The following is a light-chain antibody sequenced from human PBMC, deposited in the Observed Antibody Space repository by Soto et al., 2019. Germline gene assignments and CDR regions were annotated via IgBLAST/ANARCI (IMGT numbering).Light chain of an antibody. CDR2: EVS. CDR3: CSYAGSSTFVI. Sequence: QSVLIQPASVSGSPGQSITISCTGTSSDVGRYNLVSWYQQYPGKAPKLMIYEVSKRPSGVSNRFSGSKSGNTASLTISGLQAEDEADYYCCSYAGSSTFVIFGGGTQLTVL. CDR1: SSDVGRYNL. V-gene: IGLV2-23*02. J-gene: IGLJ2*01.